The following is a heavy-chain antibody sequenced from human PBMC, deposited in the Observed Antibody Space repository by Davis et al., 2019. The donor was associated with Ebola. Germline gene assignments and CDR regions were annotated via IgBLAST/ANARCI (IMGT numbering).Heavy chain of an antibody. CDR3: ARNLIRCSGGSCYLFDY. J-gene: IGHJ4*02. D-gene: IGHD2-15*01. V-gene: IGHV1-3*01. CDR1: GYTFTSYA. CDR2: INAGNGNT. Sequence: AASVKVSCKASGYTFTSYAMHWVRQAPGQRLEWMGWINAGNGNTKYSQKFQGRVTITRDTSASTAYMELSSLRSEDTAVYYCARNLIRCSGGSCYLFDYWGQGTLVTVSS.